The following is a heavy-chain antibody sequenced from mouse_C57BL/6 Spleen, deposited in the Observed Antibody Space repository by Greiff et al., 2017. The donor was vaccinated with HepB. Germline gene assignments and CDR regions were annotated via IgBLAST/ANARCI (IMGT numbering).Heavy chain of an antibody. J-gene: IGHJ2*01. CDR3: AREGHYSNYEGFDY. CDR1: GYTFTSYW. D-gene: IGHD2-5*01. CDR2: IDPSDSET. Sequence: QVHVKQPGAELVRPGSSVKLSCKASGYTFTSYWMHWVKQRPIQGLEWIGNIDPSDSETHYNQKFKDKATLTVDKSSSTAYMQLSSLTSEDSAVYYCAREGHYSNYEGFDYWGQGTTLTVSS. V-gene: IGHV1-52*01.